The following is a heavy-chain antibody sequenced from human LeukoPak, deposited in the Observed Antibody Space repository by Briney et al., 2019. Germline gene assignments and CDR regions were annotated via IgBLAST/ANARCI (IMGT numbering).Heavy chain of an antibody. CDR3: ARGKRDANVWGSYRYFDY. CDR1: GFTFSSYE. D-gene: IGHD3-16*02. V-gene: IGHV3-48*03. J-gene: IGHJ4*02. CDR2: ISSSGSTI. Sequence: PGGSLRLSCAASGFTFSSYEMNWVRQAPGKGLEWVSYISSSGSTIYYADSVKGRFTISRDNAKNSLYLQMNSLRAEDTAVYYCARGKRDANVWGSYRYFDYWGQGTLVTVSS.